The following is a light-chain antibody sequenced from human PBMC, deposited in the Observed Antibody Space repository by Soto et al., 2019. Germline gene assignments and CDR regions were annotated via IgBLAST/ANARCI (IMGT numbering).Light chain of an antibody. CDR2: AAS. Sequence: DIQMTQSPSSMSASVGDRVTITCRASQSISAYLNWYQQKPGKAPKLLIYAASSLQSGVPSRFSGSGSGTDFTLTISSLQPEDFATYYCQESYSTPSVTFGPGTKVDFK. CDR1: QSISAY. J-gene: IGKJ3*01. V-gene: IGKV1-39*01. CDR3: QESYSTPSVT.